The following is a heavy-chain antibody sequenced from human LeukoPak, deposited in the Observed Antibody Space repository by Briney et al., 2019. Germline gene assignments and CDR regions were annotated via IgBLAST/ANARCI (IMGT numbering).Heavy chain of an antibody. Sequence: SQTLSLTCAISGDSVSSNSAAWNWIRQSPSRGLEWLGRTYYRSKWYNDYAVSVKSRITINPDTSKNQFSLQLNSVTPEDTAVYYCVVGGYYDSSGLWGSFDIWGQGTMVTVSS. V-gene: IGHV6-1*01. CDR3: VVGGYYDSSGLWGSFDI. CDR1: GDSVSSNSAA. D-gene: IGHD3-22*01. J-gene: IGHJ3*02. CDR2: TYYRSKWYN.